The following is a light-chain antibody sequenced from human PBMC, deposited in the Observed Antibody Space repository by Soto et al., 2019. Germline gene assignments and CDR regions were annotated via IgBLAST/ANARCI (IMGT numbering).Light chain of an antibody. Sequence: QSALTQPASVSGSPGQSITISCTGTSSDVGGYNYVSWYQQHPGKAPKLMISEVSNRPSGVSNRFSGSKSGNTASLTISGHQAEDEADYYCSSYTSSSTLVFGRGTKLIVL. CDR2: EVS. CDR1: SSDVGGYNY. V-gene: IGLV2-14*01. CDR3: SSYTSSSTLV. J-gene: IGLJ2*01.